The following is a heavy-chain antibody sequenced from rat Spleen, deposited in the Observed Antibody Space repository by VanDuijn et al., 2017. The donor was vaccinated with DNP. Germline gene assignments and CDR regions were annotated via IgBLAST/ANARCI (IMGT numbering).Heavy chain of an antibody. J-gene: IGHJ2*01. CDR1: GLTFSNYA. V-gene: IGHV5S13*01. CDR3: ASIIAGIGYFDY. Sequence: EVQLVESGGGLVQPGRSLKLSCAASGLTFSNYAMAWVRQAPTKGLEWVASITNSGSDTKYRDSVQGRFTISRDNAKNTLYLQMDSLRSEDTATYHCASIIAGIGYFDYWGQGVMVTVSS. CDR2: ITNSGSDT. D-gene: IGHD1-4*01.